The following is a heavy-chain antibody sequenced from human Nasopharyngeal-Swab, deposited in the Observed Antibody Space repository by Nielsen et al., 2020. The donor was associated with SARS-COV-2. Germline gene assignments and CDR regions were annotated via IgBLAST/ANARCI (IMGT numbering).Heavy chain of an antibody. CDR2: INPSGGST. CDR3: ARDRVPAAMLYYYGMDV. CDR1: GYTFTSYY. D-gene: IGHD2-2*01. J-gene: IGHJ6*02. Sequence: ASVKVSCKASGYTFTSYYMHWVRQAPGQGLEWMGIINPSGGSTSYAQKFRGRVTMTRDTSTSTVYMELSSLRSEDTAVYYCARDRVPAAMLYYYGMDVWGQGTTVTVSS. V-gene: IGHV1-46*01.